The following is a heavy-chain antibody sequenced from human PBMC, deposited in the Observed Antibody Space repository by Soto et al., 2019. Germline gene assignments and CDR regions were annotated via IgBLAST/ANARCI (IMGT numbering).Heavy chain of an antibody. CDR2: INHSGST. CDR3: ARVDWNYKGAYDI. D-gene: IGHD1-7*01. V-gene: IGHV4-34*01. CDR1: GGSFSGYY. J-gene: IGHJ3*02. Sequence: QVQLQQWGAGLLQPSETLSLTCAVYGGSFSGYYWSWIRQPPGKGLEWIGEINHSGSTNYNPSLKSRVTISVDTSKNQFSLKLSSVTAADTAVYYCARVDWNYKGAYDIWGQGTMVTVSS.